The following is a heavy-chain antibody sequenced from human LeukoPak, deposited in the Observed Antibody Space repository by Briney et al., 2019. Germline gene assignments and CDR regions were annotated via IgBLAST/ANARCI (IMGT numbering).Heavy chain of an antibody. V-gene: IGHV4-59*08. J-gene: IGHJ6*02. D-gene: IGHD6-13*01. CDR2: IYYSGST. Sequence: SETLSLTCTVSGGSISSYYWSWIRQPPGKGLEWMGYIYYSGSTKYNPSLKSRVTISVDTSTNQFSLKLSSVTAADTAVYYCARHREQLVPLYSYGMDVWSQGTTVTVSS. CDR1: GGSISSYY. CDR3: ARHREQLVPLYSYGMDV.